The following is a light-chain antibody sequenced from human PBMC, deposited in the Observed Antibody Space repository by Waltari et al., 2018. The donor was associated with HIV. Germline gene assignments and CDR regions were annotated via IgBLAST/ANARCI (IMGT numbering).Light chain of an antibody. CDR2: EDY. CDR1: SGRIASNH. CDR3: QSYDSTNPCI. J-gene: IGLJ1*01. Sequence: NFMLTQPHSVSESPGKTVTISCARSSGRIASNHVQWYQQRPGSAPPPVIYEDYQRPSGVPDRFSGSIDSSSNSASLTISELKTEDEADYYCQSYDSTNPCIFGTGTRVTVL. V-gene: IGLV6-57*03.